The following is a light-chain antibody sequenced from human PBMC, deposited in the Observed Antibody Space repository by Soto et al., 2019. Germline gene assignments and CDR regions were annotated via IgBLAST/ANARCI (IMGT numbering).Light chain of an antibody. J-gene: IGKJ5*01. CDR2: GAF. Sequence: EIVMTQSPATLSVSPGERATLSCRASQSVKINLAWYQQKPGQAPRLLIYGAFTRATGIPARFSGSGSGTEFTLTISNLQSEDFAVYYCQQYNNWPTITFGQGTRVDIK. CDR1: QSVKIN. CDR3: QQYNNWPTIT. V-gene: IGKV3-15*01.